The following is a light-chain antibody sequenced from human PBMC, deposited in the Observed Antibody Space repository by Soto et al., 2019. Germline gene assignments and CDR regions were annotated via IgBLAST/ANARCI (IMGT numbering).Light chain of an antibody. CDR2: AAS. CDR1: QNIKNY. CDR3: QQSYSTPRT. Sequence: DIQMTQSPSSLSASVGDRVTITCRTSQNIKNYLNWYQQKPGKAPKVLIYAASSLQSGVPSRFSGSGSGTDFTLTISSLQPEDFATYYCQQSYSTPRTFGQGTKVDIK. J-gene: IGKJ1*01. V-gene: IGKV1-39*01.